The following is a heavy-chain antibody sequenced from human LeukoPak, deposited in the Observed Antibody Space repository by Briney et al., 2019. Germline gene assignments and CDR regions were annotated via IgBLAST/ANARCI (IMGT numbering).Heavy chain of an antibody. D-gene: IGHD6-6*01. CDR2: IRVYNGDT. Sequence: GASVKVSCKASGYTFTSYGISWVRQAPGQGLEWMGWIRVYNGDTNYAQKLQGRVTMTTDTSTSTAYMELRSLRSDDTAVYYCARGTYSSSYKPYLLDYWGQGTLVTVSS. J-gene: IGHJ4*02. CDR1: GYTFTSYG. V-gene: IGHV1-18*01. CDR3: ARGTYSSSYKPYLLDY.